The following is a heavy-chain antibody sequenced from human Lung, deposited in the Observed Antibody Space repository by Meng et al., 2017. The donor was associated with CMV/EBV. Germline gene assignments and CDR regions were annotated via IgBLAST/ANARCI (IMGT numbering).Heavy chain of an antibody. J-gene: IGHJ5*02. CDR1: GYNFTSYD. Sequence: AEVKKPGASVKVSCKASGYNFTSYDINWVRQATGQGLEWMGWMNPNSGNTGYAQKFQGRVTMTRNTSISTAYMELSSLSSEDTAVYYCARGYCSGGSCPVFDPWGQGTLVTVSS. V-gene: IGHV1-8*01. CDR2: MNPNSGNT. CDR3: ARGYCSGGSCPVFDP. D-gene: IGHD2-15*01.